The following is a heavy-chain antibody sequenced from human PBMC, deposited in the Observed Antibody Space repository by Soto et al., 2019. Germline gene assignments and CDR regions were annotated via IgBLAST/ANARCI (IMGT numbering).Heavy chain of an antibody. CDR2: IDPSDSYT. V-gene: IGHV5-10-1*01. D-gene: IGHD2-2*02. Sequence: XESLKISCKGSGYSFTSYWISWVRRMPGKGLEWMGRIDPSDSYTNYSPSFQGHVTISADKSISTAYLQWSSLKASDTAMYYCARQDIVVVPAAIRPSGGMDVWGQGTTVTVSS. CDR1: GYSFTSYW. J-gene: IGHJ6*02. CDR3: ARQDIVVVPAAIRPSGGMDV.